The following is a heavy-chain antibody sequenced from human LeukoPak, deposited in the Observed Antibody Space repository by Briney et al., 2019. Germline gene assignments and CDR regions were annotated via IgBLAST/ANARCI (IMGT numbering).Heavy chain of an antibody. CDR2: INTNTGNP. D-gene: IGHD3-3*01. V-gene: IGHV7-4-1*02. Sequence: ASVKVSCKASGYTFTSYAMNWVRQAPGQGLEWMGWINTNTGNPTYVQGFTGRFVFSLDTSVSTAYLQISSLKTEDTAVYYCARVSRSRGEWLFDYWGQGTLVTVSS. CDR3: ARVSRSRGEWLFDY. J-gene: IGHJ4*02. CDR1: GYTFTSYA.